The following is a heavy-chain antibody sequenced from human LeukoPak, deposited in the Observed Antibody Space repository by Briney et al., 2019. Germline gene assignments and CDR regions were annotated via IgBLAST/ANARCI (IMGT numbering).Heavy chain of an antibody. CDR3: ASTPRDYDSVDY. Sequence: SETLSLTCTVSGGSISSSSYYWGWIRQPPGKGLEWIGSIYYSGSTYYNPSLKSRVTISVDTSKNQFSLKLSSVTAADTAVYYCASTPRDYDSVDYWGQGTLVTVPS. CDR2: IYYSGST. J-gene: IGHJ4*02. D-gene: IGHD3-22*01. V-gene: IGHV4-39*01. CDR1: GGSISSSSYY.